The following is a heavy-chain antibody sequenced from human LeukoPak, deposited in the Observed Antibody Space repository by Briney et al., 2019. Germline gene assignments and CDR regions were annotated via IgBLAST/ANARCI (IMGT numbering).Heavy chain of an antibody. CDR3: ARRNDGTFTFDI. D-gene: IGHD1-26*01. CDR2: ISSSSNTM. J-gene: IGHJ3*02. V-gene: IGHV3-48*02. CDR1: GFTFSSYS. Sequence: GGSLRLSCAASGFTFSSYSMNWVRQAPGKGLEWVSYISSSSNTMYYADSVSGRFTISRDNAKNSLYLQMNSLRDEDTAVYSCARRNDGTFTFDIWGQGTMVTVSS.